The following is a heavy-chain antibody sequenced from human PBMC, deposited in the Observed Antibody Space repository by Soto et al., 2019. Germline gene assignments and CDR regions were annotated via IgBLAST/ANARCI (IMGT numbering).Heavy chain of an antibody. D-gene: IGHD4-17*01. CDR3: ARDLAYGAMDY. J-gene: IGHJ4*02. CDR1: GFAIRTSY. V-gene: IGHV3-7*01. CDR2: IKEDGSQE. Sequence: DVQLVESGGALVQPGGSLRLDCAVSGFAIRTSYMSWVRQAPGKGLEWVALIKEDGSQEFYVDSVKGRFSISRDNAKNSVHLQMNSLRVGDTAVYYCARDLAYGAMDYWGQGTLVTVSS.